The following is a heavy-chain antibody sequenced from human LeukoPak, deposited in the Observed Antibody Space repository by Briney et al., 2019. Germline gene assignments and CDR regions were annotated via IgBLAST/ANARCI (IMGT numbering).Heavy chain of an antibody. D-gene: IGHD1-26*01. CDR2: IRYDGSNT. J-gene: IGHJ4*02. V-gene: IGHV3-30*02. CDR1: GFTFSSYD. Sequence: TGGSLRLSCEASGFTFSSYDMHWVRQAPGKGLEWVAFIRYDGSNTYYADSVKGRFTISRDNSKNTLYLQMNSLRAEDTAVYYCAKETSRIGGSMASFDYWGQGTLVTVSS. CDR3: AKETSRIGGSMASFDY.